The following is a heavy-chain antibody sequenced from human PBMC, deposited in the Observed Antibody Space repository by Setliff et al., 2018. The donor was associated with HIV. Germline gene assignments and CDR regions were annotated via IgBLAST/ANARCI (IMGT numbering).Heavy chain of an antibody. CDR1: GFTFSRYW. V-gene: IGHV3-21*01. J-gene: IGHJ6*03. Sequence: PGGSLRLSCVASGFTFSRYWMSWVRQAPGKGLEWVSSITTDSSYIFDADSVKGRFTISRDNAQNSLYLQMNNLRVEDTAVYYCARDGTRLLAAMDVWGKGTTVTVSS. CDR2: ITTDSSYI. CDR3: ARDGTRLLAAMDV.